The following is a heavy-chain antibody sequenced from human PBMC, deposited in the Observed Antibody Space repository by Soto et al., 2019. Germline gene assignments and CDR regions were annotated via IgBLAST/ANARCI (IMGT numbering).Heavy chain of an antibody. CDR1: GFTFSSYG. D-gene: IGHD2-15*01. J-gene: IGHJ4*02. CDR2: IYYDGSKK. Sequence: GGSLRLSCAASGFTFSSYGFHWVRQAPGKGMEWVAAIYYDGSKKYYADSVQGRFTISRDNSKNTLYLQMNSLRSEDTAVYYCARDCGVVGPDLDYWGQGALVTVSS. V-gene: IGHV3-33*01. CDR3: ARDCGVVGPDLDY.